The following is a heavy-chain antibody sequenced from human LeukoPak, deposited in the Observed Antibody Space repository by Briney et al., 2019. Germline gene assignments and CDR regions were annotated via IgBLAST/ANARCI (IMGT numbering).Heavy chain of an antibody. CDR3: ARGKGSWYYGMDV. CDR1: EFKIDNYG. Sequence: GGALRLSCAASEFKIDNYGMSWVRHVPARGREWVCGINWNGDITVYVDSVKGRFTISRDNAKKSLYLQMNSLRAEDTALYYCARGKGSWYYGMDVWGQGTTVIVSS. J-gene: IGHJ6*02. CDR2: INWNGDIT. V-gene: IGHV3-20*04. D-gene: IGHD2-15*01.